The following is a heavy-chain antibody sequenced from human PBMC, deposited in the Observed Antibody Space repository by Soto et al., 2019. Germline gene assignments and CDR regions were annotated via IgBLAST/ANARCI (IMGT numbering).Heavy chain of an antibody. Sequence: QVQLQQWGAGLLKPSETLSLTCAVYGGSFSGYYWSWIRQPPGKGLEWSGEINHSGSTNYNPSLKSRVTISVDTSKKQFSLKLSSVTSADTAVYYCARGPTYYYDSSGYFDFDYWGQGTLVNVSS. V-gene: IGHV4-34*01. J-gene: IGHJ4*02. D-gene: IGHD3-22*01. CDR1: GGSFSGYY. CDR3: ARGPTYYYDSSGYFDFDY. CDR2: INHSGST.